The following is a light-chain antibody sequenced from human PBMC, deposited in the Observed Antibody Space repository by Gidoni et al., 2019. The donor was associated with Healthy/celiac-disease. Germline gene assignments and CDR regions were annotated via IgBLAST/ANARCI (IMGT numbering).Light chain of an antibody. CDR2: AAS. Sequence: DLKMTQSPSSVSASVGDRVTITCRASQGISSWLALYQQKPGKAPKLLIYAASSLQSGVPSRFSGSGSGTDFTLTISSLQPEDFATSYCQQANSFPPCTFGGGTKVEIK. CDR1: QGISSW. J-gene: IGKJ4*01. CDR3: QQANSFPPCT. V-gene: IGKV1-12*01.